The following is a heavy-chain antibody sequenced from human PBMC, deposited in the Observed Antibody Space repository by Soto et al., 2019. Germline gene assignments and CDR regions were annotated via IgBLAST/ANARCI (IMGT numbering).Heavy chain of an antibody. Sequence: PGGSLRLSCAASGFTFSSYSMNWVRQAPGKGLEWVSSISSSSSYIYYADSVKGRFTISRDNAKNSLYLQMNSLRAKDTAVYYCARGEEQWLDACLDYWGQGTLVTVSS. CDR3: ARGEEQWLDACLDY. CDR1: GFTFSSYS. D-gene: IGHD6-19*01. J-gene: IGHJ4*02. V-gene: IGHV3-21*01. CDR2: ISSSSSYI.